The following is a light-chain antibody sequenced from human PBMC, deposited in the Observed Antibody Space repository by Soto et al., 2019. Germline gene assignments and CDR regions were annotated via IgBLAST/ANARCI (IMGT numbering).Light chain of an antibody. CDR2: SNN. J-gene: IGLJ2*01. Sequence: QSVLTQPPSASGTPGQRVTISCSGSSSNIGSNYVYWYQQLPGTAPKLLIYSNNQRPSGVPDRFSGSKSGTSASLAISGLRYEDEADYYCASWDDSLSGYVVFGGGTKLTVL. CDR1: SSNIGSNY. CDR3: ASWDDSLSGYVV. V-gene: IGLV1-47*02.